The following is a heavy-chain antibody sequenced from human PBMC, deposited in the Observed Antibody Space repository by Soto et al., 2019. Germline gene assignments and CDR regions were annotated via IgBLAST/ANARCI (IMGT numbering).Heavy chain of an antibody. D-gene: IGHD3-3*01. CDR1: GFSVSTSH. J-gene: IGHJ4*02. V-gene: IGHV3-53*01. CDR2: IYSGGAT. Sequence: GGSLRLSCAAAGFSVSTSHISWVRQAPGKGLEWVSVIYSGGATHYAVSVKGRLIISRDKSKNTLFLQVNSLKAEDTAVYFCARVQVQDLENIFDYWGQGTLVTVSS. CDR3: ARVQVQDLENIFDY.